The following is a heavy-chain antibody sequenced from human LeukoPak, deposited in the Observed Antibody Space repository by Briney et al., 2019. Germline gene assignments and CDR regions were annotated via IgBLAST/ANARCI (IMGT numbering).Heavy chain of an antibody. D-gene: IGHD6-19*01. CDR3: ARGLSGWYIGDY. J-gene: IGHJ4*02. CDR1: GYTFTSFG. V-gene: IGHV1-18*04. Sequence: GASVKVFCKASGYTFTSFGTSWGRQAPGQGRDWMGWISAYNGNTNYAPKLQGRVTMTTDTSTSTAYMELRSLRSDDTAVYYCARGLSGWYIGDYWGQGTLVTVSS. CDR2: ISAYNGNT.